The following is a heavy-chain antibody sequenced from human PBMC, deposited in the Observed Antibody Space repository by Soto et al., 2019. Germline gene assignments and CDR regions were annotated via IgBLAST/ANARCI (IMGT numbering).Heavy chain of an antibody. J-gene: IGHJ5*02. Sequence: PSETLSLTCTVSGGSISSYYWSWIRQPPGKGLEWIGYIYYSGSTNYNPSLKSRVTISVDTSKNQFSLKLSSVTAADTAVYYCARVREYNWFDPWGQGTLVTGSS. CDR3: ARVREYNWFDP. CDR2: IYYSGST. CDR1: GGSISSYY. D-gene: IGHD3-3*01. V-gene: IGHV4-59*01.